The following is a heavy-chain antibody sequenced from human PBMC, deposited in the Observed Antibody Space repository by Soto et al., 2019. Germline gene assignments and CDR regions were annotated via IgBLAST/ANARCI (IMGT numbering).Heavy chain of an antibody. J-gene: IGHJ6*01. CDR3: AKSQSYYHYYGMDV. Sequence: EVQLLESGGGLVQPGGSLRLSCAASGFTFSSFAMTWVRQAPGKGLEWVSAISGSGNTTNYADSVKGRFTISRDNSKNTLYLQINSLRAEDTAVYYCAKSQSYYHYYGMDVWGQWTTVTVSS. V-gene: IGHV3-23*01. CDR2: ISGSGNTT. CDR1: GFTFSSFA.